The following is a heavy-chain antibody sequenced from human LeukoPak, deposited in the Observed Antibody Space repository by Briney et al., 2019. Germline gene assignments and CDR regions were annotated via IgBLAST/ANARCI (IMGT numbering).Heavy chain of an antibody. D-gene: IGHD2-15*01. CDR1: GFTFSNSA. V-gene: IGHV3-23*01. J-gene: IGHJ6*03. Sequence: GGSLRLSCAASGFTFSNSAMNWVRQAPGKGLEWVSVISVSGGTTYYADSVKGRFTISRDNPKNTLYLQMNSLRAEDTAIYYCANLVVVAATPRGYMDVWGKGTTVTVSS. CDR2: ISVSGGTT. CDR3: ANLVVVAATPRGYMDV.